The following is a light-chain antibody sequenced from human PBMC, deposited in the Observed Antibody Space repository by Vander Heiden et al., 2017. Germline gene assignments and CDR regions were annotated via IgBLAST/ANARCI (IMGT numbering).Light chain of an antibody. CDR3: AAWDDSLSGPV. V-gene: IGLV1-47*02. J-gene: IGLJ3*02. CDR1: SSNIGSNL. CDR2: SDN. Sequence: QSVLTPPPSASGTPGPRVTITCSGSSSNIGSNLVYWYQQAPGTAPKLLIYSDNQRPSGVPDRFSVSKSGTSASLAISGLRSEDEADYYCAAWDDSLSGPVFGGGTKLTVL.